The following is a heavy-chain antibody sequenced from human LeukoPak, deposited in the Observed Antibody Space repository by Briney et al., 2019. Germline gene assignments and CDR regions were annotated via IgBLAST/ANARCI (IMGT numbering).Heavy chain of an antibody. D-gene: IGHD2-2*01. J-gene: IGHJ5*02. Sequence: GGSLRLSCAASGFTFSNYAMIWVRQAPGKGLEWVSAISGSGGSTYYADSVKGRFTISRDNSKNTLYLQMNSLRAEDTAVYYCAKAACSSTSCYSGTYNWFDPWGQGTLVTVSS. V-gene: IGHV3-23*01. CDR3: AKAACSSTSCYSGTYNWFDP. CDR2: ISGSGGST. CDR1: GFTFSNYA.